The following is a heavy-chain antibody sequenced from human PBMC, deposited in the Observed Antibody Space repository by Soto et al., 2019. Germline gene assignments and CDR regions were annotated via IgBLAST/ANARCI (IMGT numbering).Heavy chain of an antibody. CDR3: ARSYCSSTSCPDDAFDI. CDR1: GGTFSSYA. V-gene: IGHV1-18*01. J-gene: IGHJ3*02. CDR2: ISAYNGNT. D-gene: IGHD2-2*01. Sequence: ASVKVSCKASGGTFSSYAISWVRQAPGQGLEWMGWISAYNGNTNYAQKLQGRVTMTTDTSTSTAYMELRSLRSDDTAVYYCARSYCSSTSCPDDAFDIWGQGTMVTVSS.